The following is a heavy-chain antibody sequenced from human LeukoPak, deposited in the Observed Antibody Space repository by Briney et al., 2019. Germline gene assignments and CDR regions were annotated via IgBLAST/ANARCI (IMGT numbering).Heavy chain of an antibody. V-gene: IGHV3-53*01. CDR1: GFTVSSNY. CDR2: IYSGGST. D-gene: IGHD6-19*01. CDR3: ARESSGWYFY. J-gene: IGHJ4*02. Sequence: PGGSLRLSCAASGFTVSSNYMSWVCQAPGKGLEWVSVIYSGGSTYYADSVKGRFTISRDNSKNTLYLQMNSLRAEDTAVYYCARESSGWYFYWGQGTLVTVSS.